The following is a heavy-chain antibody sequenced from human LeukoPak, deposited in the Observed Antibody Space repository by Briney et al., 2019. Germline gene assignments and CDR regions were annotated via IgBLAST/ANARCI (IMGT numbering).Heavy chain of an antibody. CDR3: ARVGDFWRGYYFDY. Sequence: SQTLSLTCTVSGGSISSGSYYWSWLRQPAGTGLEWIGRIYTSGSTNYNPSLKSRVTISVDTSKNQFSLKLSSVTAADTAVYYCARVGDFWRGYYFDYWGQGTLVTVSS. CDR2: IYTSGST. CDR1: GGSISSGSYY. J-gene: IGHJ4*02. D-gene: IGHD3-3*01. V-gene: IGHV4-61*02.